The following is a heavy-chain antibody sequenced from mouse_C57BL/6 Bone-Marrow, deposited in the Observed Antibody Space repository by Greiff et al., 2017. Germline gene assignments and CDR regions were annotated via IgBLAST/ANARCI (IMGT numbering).Heavy chain of an antibody. J-gene: IGHJ1*03. CDR3: TTFYYGSRNGYFDV. CDR2: IDPENGDT. Sequence: EVQLQQSGAELVRPGASVKLSCTASGFNIKDDYMHWVKQRPEQGLEWIGWIDPENGDTEYASKFQGKATMTADTSSNTAYLQRSSLTSEDTAVYYCTTFYYGSRNGYFDVWGTGTTVTVSS. CDR1: GFNIKDDY. D-gene: IGHD1-1*01. V-gene: IGHV14-4*01.